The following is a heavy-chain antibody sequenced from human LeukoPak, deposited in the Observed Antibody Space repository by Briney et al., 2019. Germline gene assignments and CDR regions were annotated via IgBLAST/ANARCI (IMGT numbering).Heavy chain of an antibody. CDR2: ISWNSASI. Sequence: GGSLRLSCAASGFTFHQYAIHWVRQVPGKGLEWVSGISWNSASIGYADSVKGRLTISRDNAKNSVYLQMNSLRAEDTALYYCAKDKAPLYSGYDWDLDFWGQGTLVTVSS. D-gene: IGHD5-12*01. V-gene: IGHV3-9*01. J-gene: IGHJ4*02. CDR3: AKDKAPLYSGYDWDLDF. CDR1: GFTFHQYA.